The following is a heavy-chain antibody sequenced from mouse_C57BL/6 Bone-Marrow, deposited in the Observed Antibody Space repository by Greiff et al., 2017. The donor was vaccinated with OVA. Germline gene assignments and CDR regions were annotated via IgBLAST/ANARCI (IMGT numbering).Heavy chain of an antibody. D-gene: IGHD2-4*01. J-gene: IGHJ2*01. CDR3: ARKRAIYYDYDRGFDY. CDR2: IYPRSGNT. V-gene: IGHV1-81*01. Sequence: QVQLQQSGAELARPGASVKLSCKASGYTFTSYGISWVKQRTGQGLEWIGEIYPRSGNTYYNEKFKGKATLTADKSSSTAYMELRSLTSEDSAVYFCARKRAIYYDYDRGFDYWGQGTTLTVSS. CDR1: GYTFTSYG.